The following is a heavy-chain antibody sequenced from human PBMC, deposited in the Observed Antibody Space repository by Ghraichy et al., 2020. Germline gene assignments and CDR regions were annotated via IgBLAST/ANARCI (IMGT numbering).Heavy chain of an antibody. D-gene: IGHD2-8*01. Sequence: ETLSLTCAVSGFTVRSNYISWVRQAPGKGLEWVCVIYSGGTVNTYYADSVKGRFTISRDDSKNTLYLQMDSLRADDTAVYYCARNLVSRYYFYYVDVWGKGAAVTVSS. J-gene: IGHJ6*03. CDR2: IYSGGTVNT. CDR3: ARNLVSRYYFYYVDV. V-gene: IGHV3-53*01. CDR1: GFTVRSNY.